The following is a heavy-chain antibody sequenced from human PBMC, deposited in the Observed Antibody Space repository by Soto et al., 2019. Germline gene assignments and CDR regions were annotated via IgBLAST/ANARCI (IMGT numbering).Heavy chain of an antibody. CDR1: GFIFDDYA. CDR3: AKDIGQSGQYGSGDRKGFDY. CDR2: ISWNGGYI. V-gene: IGHV3-9*01. D-gene: IGHD3-10*01. Sequence: PGGSLRLSCAASGFIFDDYAMHWVRQAPGKGLEWVSGISWNGGYIGYADSVRGRFTISRDNSKNSLYMQMNSLRAEDTALYYCAKDIGQSGQYGSGDRKGFDYWGPGTLVTVSS. J-gene: IGHJ4*02.